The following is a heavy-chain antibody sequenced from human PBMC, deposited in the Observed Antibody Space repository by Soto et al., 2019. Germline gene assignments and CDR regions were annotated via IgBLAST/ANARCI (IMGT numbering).Heavy chain of an antibody. J-gene: IGHJ6*02. CDR2: IYYSGST. Sequence: SETLSLTCTVSGGSISSGDYYWSWIRQPPGKGLEWIGYIYYSGSTYYNPSLKSRVTISVDTSKNQFSLKLSSVTAADTAVYYCARDFIAATPRGGGYYYYGMDVWGQGTTVTVSS. D-gene: IGHD6-13*01. CDR1: GGSISSGDYY. CDR3: ARDFIAATPRGGGYYYYGMDV. V-gene: IGHV4-30-4*01.